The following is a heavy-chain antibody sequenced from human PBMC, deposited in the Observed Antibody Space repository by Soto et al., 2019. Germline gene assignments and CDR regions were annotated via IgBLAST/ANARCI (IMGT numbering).Heavy chain of an antibody. V-gene: IGHV4-61*01. CDR1: GGSVSSGSYY. CDR3: ARESGWYFPSSDYYYFDY. CDR2: IYYSGST. J-gene: IGHJ4*02. D-gene: IGHD6-19*01. Sequence: PSETLSLTCTVSGGSVSSGSYYWSWIRQPPGKGLEWIGYIYYSGSTNYNPSLKSRVTISVDTSKNQFSLKLSSVTAADTAVYYCARESGWYFPSSDYYYFDYWGQGTLVTVSS.